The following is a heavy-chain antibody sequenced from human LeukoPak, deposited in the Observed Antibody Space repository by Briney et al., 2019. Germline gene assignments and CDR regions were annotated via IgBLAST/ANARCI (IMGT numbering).Heavy chain of an antibody. V-gene: IGHV3-30*18. CDR3: AKAYGYCTTTSCSHEEFDY. CDR1: GFTFSNYG. D-gene: IGHD2-2*01. CDR2: ISYDGSNK. Sequence: GGSLRLSCAASGFTFSNYGMHWVRQAPGKGLEWVAVISYDGSNKYYADSVKGRCAISRDNSKNTLYLQMNSLRAEDTAVYYCAKAYGYCTTTSCSHEEFDYWGQGTLVTVSS. J-gene: IGHJ4*02.